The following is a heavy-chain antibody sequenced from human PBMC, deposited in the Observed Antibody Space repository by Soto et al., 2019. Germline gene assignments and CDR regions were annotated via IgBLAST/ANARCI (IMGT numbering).Heavy chain of an antibody. CDR1: GGTISSRIYY. Sequence: SETLSLTCTVPGGTISSRIYYWGWIRQPPGKGLEWIGSIYYSGSTYYNPSLKSRVTISVDTSKNQFALKVTSVTAADTAVYYCATVDCSGSSCPVYYWGQGTVVTVSS. CDR3: ATVDCSGSSCPVYY. D-gene: IGHD2-2*01. V-gene: IGHV4-39*01. J-gene: IGHJ4*02. CDR2: IYYSGST.